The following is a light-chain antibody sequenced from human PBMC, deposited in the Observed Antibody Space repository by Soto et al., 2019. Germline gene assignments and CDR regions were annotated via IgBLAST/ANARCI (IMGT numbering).Light chain of an antibody. CDR2: DAS. Sequence: DIQMTQSPSSLSASMGDRVSFTCQASQDISKFLNWYQHKPGQAPSLLIYDASKSQFGVPSRFSGSGSGTDFTFTISSLQPEDNATYYCQQYENRPYTVGPGTKV. J-gene: IGKJ3*01. V-gene: IGKV1-33*01. CDR1: QDISKF. CDR3: QQYENRPYT.